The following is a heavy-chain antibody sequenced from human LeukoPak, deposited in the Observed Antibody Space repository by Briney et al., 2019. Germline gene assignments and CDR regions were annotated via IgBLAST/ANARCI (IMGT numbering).Heavy chain of an antibody. CDR1: GYSISSGYY. CDR3: ARVISVDIVQGDY. CDR2: IYHSGST. Sequence: PSETLSLTCTVSGYSISSGYYWGWIRQPPGKGLEWIGSIYHSGSTYYNPSLKSRVTISVDTSKNQFSLKLSSVTAADTAVYYCARVISVDIVQGDYWGQGTPVTVSS. J-gene: IGHJ4*02. V-gene: IGHV4-38-2*02. D-gene: IGHD2-2*03.